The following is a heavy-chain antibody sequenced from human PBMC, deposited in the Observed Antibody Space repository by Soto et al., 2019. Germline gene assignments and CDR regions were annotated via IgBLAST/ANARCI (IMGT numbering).Heavy chain of an antibody. D-gene: IGHD2-2*01. CDR1: GFTFRYYG. J-gene: IGHJ4*02. CDR3: ARERGGVPGTTDY. V-gene: IGHV3-33*01. Sequence: ESGGGVVQPGRSLRLSCAASGFTFRYYGMHWVRQAPGKGLEWVAVLWSDGSNKDYADAVKGRGTIFRDNSKNPLFLQMNSLRAEDTAVYYCARERGGVPGTTDYWGQGTLVTVSS. CDR2: LWSDGSNK.